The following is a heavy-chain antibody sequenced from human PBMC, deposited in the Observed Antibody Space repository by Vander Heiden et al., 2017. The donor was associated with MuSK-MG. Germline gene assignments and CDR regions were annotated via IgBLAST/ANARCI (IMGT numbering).Heavy chain of an antibody. V-gene: IGHV4-59*01. J-gene: IGHJ6*03. CDR2: IYYSGST. CDR1: GGSISSYY. Sequence: QVQLQESGQGLVKPSETLSLTCTVSGGSISSYYWSWIRQPPGKGLEWIGYIYYSGSTNYNPSLKSRVTISVDTSKNQFSLKLSSVTAADTAVYYCARGGYSSSSPPYYYYYYMDVWGKGTTVTVSS. CDR3: ARGGYSSSSPPYYYYYYMDV. D-gene: IGHD6-6*01.